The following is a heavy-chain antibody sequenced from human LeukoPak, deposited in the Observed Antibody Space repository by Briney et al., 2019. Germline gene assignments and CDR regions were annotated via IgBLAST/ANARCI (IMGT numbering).Heavy chain of an antibody. CDR1: GFTFSSYS. V-gene: IGHV3-21*01. J-gene: IGHJ4*02. CDR3: AREDMKGYSGYDFDY. CDR2: ISSSSSYI. D-gene: IGHD5-12*01. Sequence: PGGSLRLSCAASGFTFSSYSMNWVRQAPGKGLGWVSSISSSSSYIYYADSVKGRFTISRDNAKNSLYLQMNSLRAEDTAVYYCAREDMKGYSGYDFDYWGQGTLVTVSS.